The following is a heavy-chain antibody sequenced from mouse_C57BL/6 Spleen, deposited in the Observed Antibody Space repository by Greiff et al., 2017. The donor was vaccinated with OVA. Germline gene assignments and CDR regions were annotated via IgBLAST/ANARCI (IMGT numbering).Heavy chain of an antibody. CDR1: GYSITSGYD. CDR3: ARGGYYDYDDYSAMDY. J-gene: IGHJ4*01. Sequence: EVKLQESGPGMVKPSQSLSLTCTVTGYSITSGYDWHWIRHFPGNKLEWMGYISYSGSTNYNPSLKSRISITHDTSKNHFFLQLNSVTTEDTATNYCARGGYYDYDDYSAMDYWGQGTSVTVSS. V-gene: IGHV3-1*01. D-gene: IGHD2-4*01. CDR2: ISYSGST.